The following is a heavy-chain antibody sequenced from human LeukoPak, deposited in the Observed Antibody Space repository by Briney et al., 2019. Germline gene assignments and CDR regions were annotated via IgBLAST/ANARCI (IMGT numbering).Heavy chain of an antibody. CDR1: GFTVSSNY. Sequence: GGSLGLSCAASGFTVSSNYMSWVRQAPGKGLEWVSVIYSGGSTYYADSVKGRFTISRDNSKNTLYLQMNSLRAEDTAVYYCAKSRGVAGFDYWGQGTLVTVSS. CDR2: IYSGGST. CDR3: AKSRGVAGFDY. D-gene: IGHD6-19*01. V-gene: IGHV3-53*01. J-gene: IGHJ4*02.